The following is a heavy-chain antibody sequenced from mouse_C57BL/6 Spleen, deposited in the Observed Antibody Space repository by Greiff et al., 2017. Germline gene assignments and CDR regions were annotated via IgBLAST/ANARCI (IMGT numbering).Heavy chain of an antibody. CDR3: ASSSYYSDY. CDR2: INPSSGYT. CDR1: GYTFTSYW. Sequence: QVQLKQSGAELVKPGASVKLSCKASGYTFTSYWMHWVKQRPGQGLEWIGYINPSSGYTKYNQKFKDKATLTADKSSSTAYMQLSSLTYEDSAGYYCASSSYYSDYWGQGTTLTVSS. V-gene: IGHV1-7*01. J-gene: IGHJ2*01. D-gene: IGHD1-1*01.